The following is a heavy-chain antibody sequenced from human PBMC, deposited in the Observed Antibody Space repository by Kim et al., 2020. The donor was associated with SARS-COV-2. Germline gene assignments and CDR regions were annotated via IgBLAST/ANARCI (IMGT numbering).Heavy chain of an antibody. J-gene: IGHJ3*02. Sequence: YADSVKGRCTIYRDNAKNTLYLKMNSLRVEETAVYYCTRSPNWGQAFDIWGQGTMIIVSS. CDR3: TRSPNWGQAFDI. V-gene: IGHV3-74*01. D-gene: IGHD7-27*01.